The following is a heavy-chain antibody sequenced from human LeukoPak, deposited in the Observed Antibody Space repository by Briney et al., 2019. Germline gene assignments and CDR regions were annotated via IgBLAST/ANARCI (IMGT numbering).Heavy chain of an antibody. CDR2: IYASGST. J-gene: IGHJ6*03. V-gene: IGHV4-61*02. D-gene: IGHD2-2*02. CDR3: AREDFDCSSTSCYIRDYYYYYMDV. CDR1: GGSISSGSYY. Sequence: PSETLSLTCTVSGGSISSGSYYWSWIRQPAGKGLEWIGRIYASGSTNYNPSLKSRVTISVDTSKNQFSLKLSSVTAADTAVYYCAREDFDCSSTSCYIRDYYYYYMDVWGKGTTVTVSS.